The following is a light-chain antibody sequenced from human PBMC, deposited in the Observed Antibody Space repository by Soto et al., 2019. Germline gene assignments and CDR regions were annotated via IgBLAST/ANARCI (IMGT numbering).Light chain of an antibody. J-gene: IGKJ1*01. CDR3: QQYGRSPPT. Sequence: EIVLTQSPGTLSLSPGERATLSCMASQSVSSTYLAWYQQKPGQAPRLLIYGASSRATGIPDRFSGSGSGTDFTLTISRLEPEDYAVYYCQQYGRSPPTFGQGTKVDIK. V-gene: IGKV3-20*01. CDR1: QSVSSTY. CDR2: GAS.